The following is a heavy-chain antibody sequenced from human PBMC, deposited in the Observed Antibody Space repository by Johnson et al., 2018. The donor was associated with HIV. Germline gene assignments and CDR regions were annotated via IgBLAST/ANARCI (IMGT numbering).Heavy chain of an antibody. J-gene: IGHJ3*02. V-gene: IGHV3-7*01. D-gene: IGHD3-22*01. CDR2: IKQDGSEK. Sequence: EVQLVESGGGVVQPGRSLRLSCAASGFTFSSYWMSWVRQAPGKGLEWVANIKQDGSEKYYVDSVKGRFTISRDNAKNSLYLQMNSLRAEDTAVYYCARVVVWIVVAHAFDIWGQGTMVTVSS. CDR1: GFTFSSYW. CDR3: ARVVVWIVVAHAFDI.